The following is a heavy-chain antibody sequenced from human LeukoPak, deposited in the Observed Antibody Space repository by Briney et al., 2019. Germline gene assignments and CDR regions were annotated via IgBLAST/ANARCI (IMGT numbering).Heavy chain of an antibody. Sequence: SETLSLTCAVFGGSFSGYYWSWIRQPPGKGLEWIGEINHSGSTNYNPSLKSRVTISVDTSKNQFSLKLSSVTAADTAMYYCARGTLYSGWSYYFDYWGQGSQVTVSS. CDR2: INHSGST. J-gene: IGHJ4*02. CDR3: ARGTLYSGWSYYFDY. V-gene: IGHV4-34*01. D-gene: IGHD6-19*01. CDR1: GGSFSGYY.